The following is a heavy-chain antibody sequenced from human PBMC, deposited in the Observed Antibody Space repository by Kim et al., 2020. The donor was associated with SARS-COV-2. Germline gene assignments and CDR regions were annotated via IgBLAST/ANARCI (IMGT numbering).Heavy chain of an antibody. CDR3: ARGGLRDYDSSGYYGY. Sequence: SETLSLTCAVYGGSFSGYYWSWIRQPPGKGLEWIGEINHSGSTNYNPSLKSRVTISVDTSKNHFSLKLSSVTAADTAVYYCARGGLRDYDSSGYYGYWGQGTLVTVSS. D-gene: IGHD3-22*01. CDR2: INHSGST. V-gene: IGHV4-34*01. CDR1: GGSFSGYY. J-gene: IGHJ4*02.